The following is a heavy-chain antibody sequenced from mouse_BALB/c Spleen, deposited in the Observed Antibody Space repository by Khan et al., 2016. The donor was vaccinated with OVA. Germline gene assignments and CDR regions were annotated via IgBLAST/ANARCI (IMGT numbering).Heavy chain of an antibody. CDR1: GFTFSDYY. D-gene: IGHD2-13*01. CDR2: ISDGGSYT. CDR3: ARGYYGDPFAY. V-gene: IGHV5-4*02. Sequence: EVELVESGGGLVKPGGSLTLSCAASGFTFSDYYMYWVRQTPEKRLEWVATISDGGSYTYYPDSMKGRFTISRDDVKNNLYLQMSSLKSEDTAIYFCARGYYGDPFAYWGQGTLVTVSA. J-gene: IGHJ3*01.